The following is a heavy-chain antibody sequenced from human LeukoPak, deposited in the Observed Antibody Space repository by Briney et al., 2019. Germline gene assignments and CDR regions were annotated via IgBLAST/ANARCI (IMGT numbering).Heavy chain of an antibody. CDR2: IYYSGST. D-gene: IGHD5-18*01. Sequence: SETLSLTCTVSGGSISSYYWSWIRQPPGKGLEWIGYIYYSGSTNYNPSLKSRVTISVDTSKNQFSLKLSSVTAADTAVYYCARYSYGYFDYWGQGTLVTVSS. V-gene: IGHV4-59*08. CDR3: ARYSYGYFDY. J-gene: IGHJ4*02. CDR1: GGSISSYY.